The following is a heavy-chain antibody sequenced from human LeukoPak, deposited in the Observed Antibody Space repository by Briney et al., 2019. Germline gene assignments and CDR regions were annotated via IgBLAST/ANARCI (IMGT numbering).Heavy chain of an antibody. CDR3: ARNRDGYNSFDY. CDR1: GGSFSGYY. Sequence: SETLSLTCAVYGGSFSGYYWSWIRQPPGKGLEWIGEINHSGSTNYNPSLKSRVTISVDTSKNQFSLRLSSVTAADTAVYYCARNRDGYNSFDYWGQGTLVTVSS. J-gene: IGHJ4*02. D-gene: IGHD5-24*01. V-gene: IGHV4-34*01. CDR2: INHSGST.